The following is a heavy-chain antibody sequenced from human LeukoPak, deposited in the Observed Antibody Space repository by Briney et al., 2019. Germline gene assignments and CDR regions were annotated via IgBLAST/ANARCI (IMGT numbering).Heavy chain of an antibody. CDR1: GGSFSGYY. Sequence: TSETLSLTCAVYGGSFSGYYWSWIRQPPGKGLEWIGEINHSGSTNSNPSLKSRVTISVDTSKNQFSLKLSSVTAADTAVYYCARDTAMVYYFDYWGQGTLVTVSS. D-gene: IGHD5-18*01. V-gene: IGHV4-34*01. CDR2: INHSGST. J-gene: IGHJ4*02. CDR3: ARDTAMVYYFDY.